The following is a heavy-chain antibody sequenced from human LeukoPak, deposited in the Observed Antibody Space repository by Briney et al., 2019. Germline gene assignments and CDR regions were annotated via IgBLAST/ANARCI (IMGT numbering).Heavy chain of an antibody. CDR1: GGSFSSYY. CDR2: IYYSGST. Sequence: SETLSLTCSVYGGSFSSYYWSWIRQPPGKGLEWIGYIYYSGSTNYNPSLKSRVTISVDTSKNQFSLKLSSVTAADTAVYYCAREKDSSGCFDYWGQGTLVTVSS. V-gene: IGHV4-59*01. CDR3: AREKDSSGCFDY. J-gene: IGHJ4*02. D-gene: IGHD6-19*01.